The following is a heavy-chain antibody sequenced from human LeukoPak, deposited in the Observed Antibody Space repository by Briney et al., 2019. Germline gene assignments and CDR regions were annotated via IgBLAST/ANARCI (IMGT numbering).Heavy chain of an antibody. D-gene: IGHD3-10*02. CDR3: ARDAGYYVHDL. V-gene: IGHV3-48*01. CDR2: ISSSSSTI. CDR1: GFTFSSYS. Sequence: GGSLRLSCAASGFTFSSYSMNWVRQAPGKGLEWVSYISSSSSTIYYADSVKGRFTISRDNAKISLYLQMNSLTAEDTAVYYCARDAGYYVHDLWGQGTLVTVSS. J-gene: IGHJ5*02.